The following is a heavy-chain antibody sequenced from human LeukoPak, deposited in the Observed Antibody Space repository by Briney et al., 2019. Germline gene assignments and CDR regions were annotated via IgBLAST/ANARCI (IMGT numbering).Heavy chain of an antibody. CDR2: INHSGST. J-gene: IGHJ5*02. CDR1: GGSFSGYY. Sequence: SETLSLTCAVYGGSFSGYYWSWIRQPPGKGLEWIGEINHSGSTNYNPSLKSRVTISVDTSKNQFSLKLSSVTAADTAVYYCARGANWFDPCGQGTLVTVSS. V-gene: IGHV4-34*01. CDR3: ARGANWFDP.